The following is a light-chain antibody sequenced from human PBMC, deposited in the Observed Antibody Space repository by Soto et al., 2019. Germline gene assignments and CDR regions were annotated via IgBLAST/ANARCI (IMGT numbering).Light chain of an antibody. Sequence: QSALTQPASVSGSPGQSITISCTGTSSDVGGYNYVSWYQQHPGKAPKLMIYDVSNRPPGVSNRFSGSKSGNTASLTISGLQAEDEADYYCSSYTSSSTPRYVFGTGTKLTVL. CDR2: DVS. V-gene: IGLV2-14*01. CDR3: SSYTSSSTPRYV. CDR1: SSDVGGYNY. J-gene: IGLJ1*01.